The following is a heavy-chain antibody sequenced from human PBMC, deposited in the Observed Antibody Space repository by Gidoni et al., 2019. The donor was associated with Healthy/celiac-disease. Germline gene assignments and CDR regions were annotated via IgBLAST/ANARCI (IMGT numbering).Heavy chain of an antibody. J-gene: IGHJ4*02. CDR3: SFGLMSSPPVY. V-gene: IGHV3-49*05. D-gene: IGHD3-16*01. Sequence: EVQLVESGGGLVMPGLSLRLSGTASGFTFGDYAMSWFRQAPGKGLEWVGFIRSKAYGGTTEYAASVKGRFTISRDDSKSIDYLQMNSLKTEDTAVYYCSFGLMSSPPVYWGQGTLVTVSS. CDR1: GFTFGDYA. CDR2: IRSKAYGGTT.